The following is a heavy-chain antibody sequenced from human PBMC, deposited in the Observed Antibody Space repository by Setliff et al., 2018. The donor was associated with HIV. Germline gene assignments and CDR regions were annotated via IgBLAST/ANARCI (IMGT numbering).Heavy chain of an antibody. J-gene: IGHJ4*02. D-gene: IGHD3-10*01. CDR2: MNPNTGVS. V-gene: IGHV1-8*01. CDR1: GHTFTNVD. Sequence: GASVKVSCKASGHTFTNVDIHWLRRATGQGLEWMGWMNPNTGVSGYALKFQARVTMTRDTSISTAYMELGSLTSEDTAVYYCTRGALYGLFEFWGPGTLVTVSS. CDR3: TRGALYGLFEF.